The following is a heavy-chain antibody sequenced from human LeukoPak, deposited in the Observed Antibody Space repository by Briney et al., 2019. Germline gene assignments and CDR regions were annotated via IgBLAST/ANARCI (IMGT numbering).Heavy chain of an antibody. CDR2: IYSGGST. V-gene: IGHV3-53*01. CDR3: AREAYNWNIDVFDI. Sequence: GGSLRLSCAASGFTVSSNYMSWVRQAPGKGLEWVSVIYSGGSTYYADSVKGRFTISRDNAKNSLYLQMNSLRAEDTAVYYCAREAYNWNIDVFDIWGQGIMVTVSS. J-gene: IGHJ3*02. D-gene: IGHD1/OR15-1a*01. CDR1: GFTVSSNY.